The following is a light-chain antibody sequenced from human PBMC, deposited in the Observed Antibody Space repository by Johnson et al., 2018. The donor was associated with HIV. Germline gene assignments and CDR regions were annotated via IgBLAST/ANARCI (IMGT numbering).Light chain of an antibody. J-gene: IGLJ1*01. CDR1: SSNIGNNY. Sequence: QSVLTQPPSVSAAPGQKVTISCSGSSSNIGNNYVSWYQQLPGTAPKLLIYENNKRPSWIPDRFSGSKSGTSATLGITGLQTGDEADYYWGTWDSSLSAGRVFGTSTKVTVL. CDR2: ENN. CDR3: GTWDSSLSAGRV. V-gene: IGLV1-51*02.